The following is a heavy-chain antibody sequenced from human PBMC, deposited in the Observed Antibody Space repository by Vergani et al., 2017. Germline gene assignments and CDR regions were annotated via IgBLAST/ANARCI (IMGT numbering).Heavy chain of an antibody. Sequence: EVQLVETGGGLIQPGESLRLSCAASGFTVSSNYMSWVRQAPGKGLEWVSVIYSGGSTYYADSVKGRFTISRDDSKNSLYLQMNSLRAEDTAVYYCARDLVSYWELLGWFDPWGQGTLVTVSS. V-gene: IGHV3-53*02. CDR1: GFTVSSNY. CDR3: ARDLVSYWELLGWFDP. CDR2: IYSGGST. D-gene: IGHD1-26*01. J-gene: IGHJ5*02.